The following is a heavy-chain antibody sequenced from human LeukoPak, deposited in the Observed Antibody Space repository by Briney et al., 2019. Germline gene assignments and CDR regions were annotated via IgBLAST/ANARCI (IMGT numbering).Heavy chain of an antibody. CDR1: GFTFSSYG. CDR2: ISGSGGST. D-gene: IGHD5-18*01. Sequence: PGGSLRLSCAASGFTFSSYGMHWVRQAPGEGLEWVSAISGSGGSTYYADSVKGRLTISRDNSKNTLYLQMNSLRAEDTAVYYCATPLHGDTAMVEVDYWGQGTLVTVSS. CDR3: ATPLHGDTAMVEVDY. V-gene: IGHV3-23*01. J-gene: IGHJ4*02.